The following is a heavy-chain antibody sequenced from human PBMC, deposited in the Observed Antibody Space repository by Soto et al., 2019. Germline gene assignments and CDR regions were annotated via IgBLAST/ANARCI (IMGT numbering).Heavy chain of an antibody. CDR2: IKQDGSEK. D-gene: IGHD3-10*01. Sequence: GGSLRLSCVASGFTFSSYGMSLVLHAPGKGLEWVANIKQDGSEKYYVDSVKGRFTISRDNAKNSLYLQMNSLRAEDTAVYYCARDPLIWFGELEGMLDVWGQGTTVTVSS. J-gene: IGHJ6*02. CDR3: ARDPLIWFGELEGMLDV. V-gene: IGHV3-7*03. CDR1: GFTFSSYG.